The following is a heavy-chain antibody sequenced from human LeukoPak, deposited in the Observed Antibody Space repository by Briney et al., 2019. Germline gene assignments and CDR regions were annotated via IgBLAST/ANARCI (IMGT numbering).Heavy chain of an antibody. CDR2: ISTYHGNT. CDR3: ARQDGYNSRAFDL. J-gene: IGHJ3*01. Sequence: ASVKVSRKASGGTFSSYAISWVRQAPGQGLEWMGWISTYHGNTDYAQKLQGRVTMTTDTTTSTAYPDLRSLRSDDTAVYYCARQDGYNSRAFDLWGQGTMVTVSS. CDR1: GGTFSSYA. D-gene: IGHD5-24*01. V-gene: IGHV1-18*01.